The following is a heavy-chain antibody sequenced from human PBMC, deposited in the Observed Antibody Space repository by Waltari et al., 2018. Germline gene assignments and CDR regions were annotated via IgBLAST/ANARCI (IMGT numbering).Heavy chain of an antibody. CDR1: GGSISSSSYY. D-gene: IGHD1-7*01. J-gene: IGHJ4*02. CDR3: ARGLIYRKLALTY. V-gene: IGHV4-39*07. Sequence: QLQLQESGPGLVKPSETLSLTCTVSGGSISSSSYYWGWIRQPPGKGLEWIGSIYYSGSTYYNPSLKSRVTISVDTSKNQFSLKLSSVTAADKAVYYCARGLIYRKLALTYWGQGTLVTVSS. CDR2: IYYSGST.